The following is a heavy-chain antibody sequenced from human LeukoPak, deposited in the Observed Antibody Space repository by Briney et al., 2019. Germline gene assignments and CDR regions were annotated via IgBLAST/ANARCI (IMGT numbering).Heavy chain of an antibody. Sequence: GGSLRLSCAASGSTFRSHSMNWVRQAPGKGLEWGSSISSSSGSIYYADSVKGRFTISRDNAKNSLYLQMNSLRAEDTAVYYCATLTTVVLDAFDIWGQGTMVTVSS. V-gene: IGHV3-21*01. CDR3: ATLTTVVLDAFDI. CDR1: GSTFRSHS. CDR2: ISSSSGSI. D-gene: IGHD4-23*01. J-gene: IGHJ3*02.